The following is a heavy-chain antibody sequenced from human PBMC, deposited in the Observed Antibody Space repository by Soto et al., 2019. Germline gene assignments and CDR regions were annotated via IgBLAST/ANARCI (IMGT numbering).Heavy chain of an antibody. CDR1: GYTFTSYD. Sequence: GASVKVSCKASGYTFTSYDINWVRQATGQGLEWMGWMNPNSGNTGYAQKFQGRVTMTRNTSISTAYMELSSLRSEDTAVYYCARGDSSSCNQDAFEIWGQGTMVPVSS. J-gene: IGHJ3*02. CDR2: MNPNSGNT. D-gene: IGHD6-13*01. CDR3: ARGDSSSCNQDAFEI. V-gene: IGHV1-8*01.